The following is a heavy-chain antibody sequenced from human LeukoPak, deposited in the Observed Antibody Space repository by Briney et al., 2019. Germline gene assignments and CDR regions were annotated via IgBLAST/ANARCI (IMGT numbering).Heavy chain of an antibody. CDR2: ISAYNGNT. V-gene: IGHV1-18*04. J-gene: IGHJ4*02. CDR1: GYTFTSYG. CDR3: ARGIAVAGTDFDY. Sequence: GASVKVSFKAFGYTFTSYGISWVRQAPGQGPEWMGWISAYNGNTNYAQKLQGRVTMTTDTSTSTAYMELRSLRSDDTAVYYWARGIAVAGTDFDYWGQGTLVTVSS. D-gene: IGHD6-19*01.